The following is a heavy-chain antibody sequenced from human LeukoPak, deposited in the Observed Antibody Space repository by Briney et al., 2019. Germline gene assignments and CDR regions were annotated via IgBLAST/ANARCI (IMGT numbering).Heavy chain of an antibody. V-gene: IGHV4-59*12. D-gene: IGHD2-2*02. CDR3: ARDSGGQLLYNY. Sequence: SETLSLTCTVSGGSISSYYWSWIRQPPGKGLEWIGYIYYSGSTNYNPSLKSRVTISVDRSKNQFSLKLSSVTAADTAVYYCARDSGGQLLYNYWGQGILVTVSS. J-gene: IGHJ4*02. CDR2: IYYSGST. CDR1: GGSISSYY.